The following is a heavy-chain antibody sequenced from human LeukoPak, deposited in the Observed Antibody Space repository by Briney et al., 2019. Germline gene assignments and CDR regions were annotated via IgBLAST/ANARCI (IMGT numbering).Heavy chain of an antibody. J-gene: IGHJ4*02. D-gene: IGHD1-26*01. CDR2: IYPGDSDA. V-gene: IGHV5-51*01. Sequence: GESLKISCKGSGYSFTSYWIGWVRQMPGKGLKWMGVIYPGDSDARYSPSFQGQVTISADKSISTAYLQWSSLKASDTAMYYCARRRDLYSGSYYPFDYWGQGTLVTVSS. CDR1: GYSFTSYW. CDR3: ARRRDLYSGSYYPFDY.